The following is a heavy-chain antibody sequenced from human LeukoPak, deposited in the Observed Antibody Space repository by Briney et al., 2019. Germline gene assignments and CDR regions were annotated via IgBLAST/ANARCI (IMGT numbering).Heavy chain of an antibody. J-gene: IGHJ1*01. CDR3: YGANAEH. V-gene: IGHV3-48*03. Sequence: GGSLRLSCAVSGFTFSNYEMNWVRQALGKGLEWVSYISSSGRTTYYVDSVKGRFTISRDNAKNSLYLQMNSLSAEDTAVYYCYGANAEHWGQGTLVTVSS. CDR1: GFTFSNYE. D-gene: IGHD4-23*01. CDR2: ISSSGRTT.